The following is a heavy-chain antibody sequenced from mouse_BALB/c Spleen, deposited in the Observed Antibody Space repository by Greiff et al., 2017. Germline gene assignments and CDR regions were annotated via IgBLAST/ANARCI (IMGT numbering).Heavy chain of an antibody. Sequence: EVQGVESGGGLVQPGRSLKLSCAASGFTFSSFGMHWVRQAPEKGLEWVAYISSGSSTIYYADTVKGRFTISRDNPKNTLFLQMTSLRSEDTAMYYCARTGYYVGYFDYWGQGTTLTVSS. D-gene: IGHD2-3*01. V-gene: IGHV5-17*02. J-gene: IGHJ2*01. CDR2: ISSGSSTI. CDR3: ARTGYYVGYFDY. CDR1: GFTFSSFG.